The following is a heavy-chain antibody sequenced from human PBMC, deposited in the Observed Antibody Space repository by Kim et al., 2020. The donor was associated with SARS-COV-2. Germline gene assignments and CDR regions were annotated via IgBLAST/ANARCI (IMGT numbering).Heavy chain of an antibody. CDR3: ARIPGSSAIGEFDC. D-gene: IGHD2-2*01. CDR2: IYPSDSDT. Sequence: GESLKISCKGSGYSFTSNWIGWVRQMPGKGLEWMGIIYPSDSDTRYSPSFQGQVTISADKSISTAYLQWSSLKASDSAMYYCARIPGSSAIGEFDCWGQGTLVTVSS. CDR1: GYSFTSNW. J-gene: IGHJ4*02. V-gene: IGHV5-51*01.